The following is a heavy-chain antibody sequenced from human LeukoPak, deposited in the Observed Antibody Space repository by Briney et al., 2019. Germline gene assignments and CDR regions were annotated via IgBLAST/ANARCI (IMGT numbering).Heavy chain of an antibody. V-gene: IGHV1-8*01. J-gene: IGHJ1*01. Sequence: ASVKVSCKASGYTFTSYDINWVRQATGQGLEWMGRMNPNSGNTGYAQKFQGRVTMTRNTSISTAYMELGSLRSEDTAVYYCARGRVAAAGTGYFQHWGQGTLVTVSS. CDR3: ARGRVAAAGTGYFQH. CDR1: GYTFTSYD. D-gene: IGHD6-13*01. CDR2: MNPNSGNT.